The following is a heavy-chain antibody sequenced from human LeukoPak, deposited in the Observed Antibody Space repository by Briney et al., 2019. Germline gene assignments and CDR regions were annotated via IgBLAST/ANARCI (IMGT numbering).Heavy chain of an antibody. CDR1: GGSFSGYY. D-gene: IGHD3-3*01. J-gene: IGHJ5*02. CDR2: IYYSGST. CDR3: ARDLSGENWFDP. V-gene: IGHV4-59*01. Sequence: SETLSLTCAVYGGSFSGYYWSWIRQPPGKGLEWIGYIYYSGSTNYNPSLKSRVTISVDTSKNQFSLKLSSVTAADTAVYYCARDLSGENWFDPWGQGTLVTVSS.